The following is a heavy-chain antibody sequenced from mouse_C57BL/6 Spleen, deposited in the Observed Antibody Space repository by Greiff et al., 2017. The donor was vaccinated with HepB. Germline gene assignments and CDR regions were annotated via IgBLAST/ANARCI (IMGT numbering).Heavy chain of an antibody. J-gene: IGHJ3*01. CDR3: AREGRTPGLFAY. V-gene: IGHV5-4*01. Sequence: EVKLVESGGGLVKPGGSLKLSCAASGFTFSSYAMSWVRQTPEKRLEWVATISDGGSYTYYPDNVKGRFTISRDNAKNNLYLQMSHLKSEDTAMYYCAREGRTPGLFAYWGQGTLATVSA. CDR2: ISDGGSYT. CDR1: GFTFSSYA.